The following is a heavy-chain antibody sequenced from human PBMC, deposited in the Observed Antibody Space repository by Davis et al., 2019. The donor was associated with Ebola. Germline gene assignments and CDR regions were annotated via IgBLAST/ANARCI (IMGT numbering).Heavy chain of an antibody. Sequence: PGGSLRLSCAASGFSFDDYAMHWVRQAPGKGLEWVSGISWNSNSIGYAGSVKGRFTISRDNAKDSLYLQMNSLRAEDTALYYCAKDSQENRIAVAPSDFDYWGQGTLVTVSS. J-gene: IGHJ4*02. V-gene: IGHV3-9*01. CDR2: ISWNSNSI. CDR3: AKDSQENRIAVAPSDFDY. CDR1: GFSFDDYA. D-gene: IGHD6-19*01.